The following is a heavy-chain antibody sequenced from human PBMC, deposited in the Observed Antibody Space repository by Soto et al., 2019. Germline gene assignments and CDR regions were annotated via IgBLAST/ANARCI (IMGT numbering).Heavy chain of an antibody. D-gene: IGHD2-2*01. CDR3: AKDAIYCSSTSCYPYYYYMDV. CDR2: ISGNSGSI. Sequence: EVQLVESGGGLVQPGRSLRLSCAASGFTFDDYAMHWVRQAPGKGREWVSGISGNSGSIGYADSVKGRFTISRDNAKNTLYLQMNSLRAEDTALYYCAKDAIYCSSTSCYPYYYYMDVWGKGTTVTVSS. V-gene: IGHV3-9*01. CDR1: GFTFDDYA. J-gene: IGHJ6*03.